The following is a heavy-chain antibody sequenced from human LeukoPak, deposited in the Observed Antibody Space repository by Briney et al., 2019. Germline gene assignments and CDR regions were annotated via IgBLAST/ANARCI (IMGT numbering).Heavy chain of an antibody. J-gene: IGHJ4*02. CDR2: TYYRSKWYN. CDR1: GDSVSSNSAA. Sequence: SQTLSLTCAISGDSVSSNSAAWNWIRQSSSRGLEWLGRTYYRSKWYNDYAVSVKSRITINPDTSKNQFSLQLNSVTPEDTAVYYCARGGSSSWYGLDYWGQGTLVTVSS. D-gene: IGHD6-13*01. CDR3: ARGGSSSWYGLDY. V-gene: IGHV6-1*01.